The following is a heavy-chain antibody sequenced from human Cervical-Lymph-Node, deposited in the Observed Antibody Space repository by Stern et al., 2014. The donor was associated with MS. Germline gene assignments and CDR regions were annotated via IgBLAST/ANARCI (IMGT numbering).Heavy chain of an antibody. CDR2: IYPGDSDT. D-gene: IGHD2-2*01. J-gene: IGHJ5*02. CDR1: GYSFTSYW. CDR3: ARLEYCSSSRCLNWFDP. V-gene: IGHV5-51*03. Sequence: EVQLVESGAEVKKPGESLKISCKGSGYSFTSYWIGWVRQMPGKGLEWMGIIYPGDSDTRYSPSFQGQVTISADKSISTAYLQWSSLKASDTAMYYCARLEYCSSSRCLNWFDPWGQGTLVTVSS.